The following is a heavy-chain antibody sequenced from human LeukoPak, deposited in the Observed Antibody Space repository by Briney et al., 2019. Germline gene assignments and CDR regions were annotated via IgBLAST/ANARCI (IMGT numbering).Heavy chain of an antibody. J-gene: IGHJ6*02. CDR2: IYYSGST. V-gene: IGHV4-31*03. D-gene: IGHD3-9*01. CDR1: GGSISSGGYY. CDR3: ARADDTSYGMDV. Sequence: SQTLSLTCTVSGGSISSGGYYWSWLRQHPGTGLEWIGYIYYSGSTYYNPSLKSRVTISVDTSKNQFSLKLSSVTAADTAVYYCARADDTSYGMDVWGQGTTVTVSS.